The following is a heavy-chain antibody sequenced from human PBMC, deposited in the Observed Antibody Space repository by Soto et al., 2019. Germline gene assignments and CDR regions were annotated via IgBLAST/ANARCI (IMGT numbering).Heavy chain of an antibody. Sequence: EVQLVESGGTLVQPEGSLRLSCAAAGFTFTNYWMHWVRQAPGKGLVWVSRINGDGSNAFYADSVKGRFTISRDNAKNRLYLLINCLGAEDTAIFYCARGIQYRYGMDVWGQGTTVTVSS. CDR3: ARGIQYRYGMDV. CDR1: GFTFTNYW. D-gene: IGHD4-4*01. J-gene: IGHJ6*02. V-gene: IGHV3-74*01. CDR2: INGDGSNA.